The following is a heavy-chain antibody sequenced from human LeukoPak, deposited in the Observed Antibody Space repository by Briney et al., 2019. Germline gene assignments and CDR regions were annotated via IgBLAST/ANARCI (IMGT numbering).Heavy chain of an antibody. CDR3: ARGRHYDFWSGLYYFDY. V-gene: IGHV4-34*01. D-gene: IGHD3-3*01. Sequence: TGGSLRLSCAASGFTFSSYAMSWVRQPPGKGLEWIGEINHSGSTNYNPSLKSRVTISVDTSKNQFSLKLSSVTAADTAVYYCARGRHYDFWSGLYYFDYWGQGTLVTVSS. CDR2: INHSGST. CDR1: GFTFSSYA. J-gene: IGHJ4*02.